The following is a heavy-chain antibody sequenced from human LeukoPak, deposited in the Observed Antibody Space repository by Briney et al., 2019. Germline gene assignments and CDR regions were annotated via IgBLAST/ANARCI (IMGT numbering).Heavy chain of an antibody. V-gene: IGHV2-5*02. CDR3: AHRDASGSE. D-gene: IGHD3-10*01. CDR2: IYWDDDK. J-gene: IGHJ1*01. Sequence: SGPTLVKPTQTLTLTCTFSGFSLNTDGVGVAWIRQPPGKALEWLALIYWDDDKRYSPSLKSRLTITKDTSKNQVVLTMANMDPVDTATYYCAHRDASGSEWGQGTLVTVSS. CDR1: GFSLNTDGVG.